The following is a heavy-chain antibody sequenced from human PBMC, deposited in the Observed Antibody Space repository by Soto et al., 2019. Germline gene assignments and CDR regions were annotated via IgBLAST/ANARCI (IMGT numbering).Heavy chain of an antibody. V-gene: IGHV3-13*01. J-gene: IGHJ3*02. CDR1: GFTFSSYD. CDR3: ARAGHAKAAEYAFDI. Sequence: GGSLRLSCAASGFTFSSYDMHWVRQATGKGLEWVSAIGTAGDTYYPGSVKGRFTIPRENAKNTLYLQMNSLRAGDTAVYYCARAGHAKAAEYAFDIWGQGTMVTVSS. D-gene: IGHD6-13*01. CDR2: IGTAGDT.